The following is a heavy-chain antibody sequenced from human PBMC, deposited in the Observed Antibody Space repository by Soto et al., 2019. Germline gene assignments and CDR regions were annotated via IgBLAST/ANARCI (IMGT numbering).Heavy chain of an antibody. V-gene: IGHV3-43*01. J-gene: IGHJ4*02. Sequence: GGSLRLSCAASGFTFDDYTMHWVRQAPGKGLEWVSLISWDGGSTYYADSVKGRFTISRDNSKNSLYLQMNSLRTEDTALYYCAKDRGSGYDLFYFDYWGQGTLVTVSS. CDR1: GFTFDDYT. D-gene: IGHD5-12*01. CDR2: ISWDGGST. CDR3: AKDRGSGYDLFYFDY.